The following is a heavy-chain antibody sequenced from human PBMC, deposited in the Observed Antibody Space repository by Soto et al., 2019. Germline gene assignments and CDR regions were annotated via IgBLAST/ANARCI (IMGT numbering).Heavy chain of an antibody. Sequence: EVHVVESGGGLVKPGGSLRLACAASGFPFSSFSWNWVRQAPGKGLEWVSSISPGGNSVYYADSVKGRFTISRDNAKNSLYLQMNNLRAEDAAVCYCARPRGPRGYDLIDYWGQGTLVTVSS. D-gene: IGHD5-12*01. CDR2: ISPGGNSV. CDR3: ARPRGPRGYDLIDY. CDR1: GFPFSSFS. V-gene: IGHV3-21*04. J-gene: IGHJ4*02.